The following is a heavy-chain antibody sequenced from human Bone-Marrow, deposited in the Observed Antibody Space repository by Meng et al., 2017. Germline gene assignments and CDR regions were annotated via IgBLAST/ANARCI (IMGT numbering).Heavy chain of an antibody. D-gene: IGHD3-16*01. V-gene: IGHV3-30*04. CDR2: ISYDGSNK. CDR3: ARDLCGLHGMDV. CDR1: QFPFDDYA. Sequence: GESPKIPRVAPQFPFDDYAMHWVRQAPGKGLEGVAVISYDGSNKYYADSVKGRFTIPRDNSKNTLYLQMNSLRAEDTAVYYCARDLCGLHGMDVWGQGTTVTVSS. J-gene: IGHJ6*02.